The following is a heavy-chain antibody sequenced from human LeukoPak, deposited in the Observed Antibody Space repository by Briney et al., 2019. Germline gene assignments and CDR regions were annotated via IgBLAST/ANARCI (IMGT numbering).Heavy chain of an antibody. D-gene: IGHD2-21*01. V-gene: IGHV1-46*01. CDR1: GYTFTGDY. CDR2: INPSGGST. CDR3: ARAVLWWFDY. Sequence: ASVKVSCKASGYTFTGDYMHWVRQAPGQGLEWMGIINPSGGSTSYAQKFQGRVTMTRDTSTSTVYMELSSLRSEDTAVYYCARAVLWWFDYWGQGTLVTVSS. J-gene: IGHJ4*02.